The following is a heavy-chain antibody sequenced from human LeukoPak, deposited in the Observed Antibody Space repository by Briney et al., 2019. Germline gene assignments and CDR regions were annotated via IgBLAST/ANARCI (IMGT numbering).Heavy chain of an antibody. D-gene: IGHD6-13*01. Sequence: PGRSLRLSCAASGIISSPYTLSWVRQPPGKGLEWVAHISYDGDNTQYADSVKGRFTISRDNYKKTVYLEMNSLRREDTALYYCAILGVAAAGTAYWGQGTLVTVSS. CDR3: AILGVAAAGTAY. V-gene: IGHV3-30*04. J-gene: IGHJ4*02. CDR1: GIISSPYT. CDR2: ISYDGDNT.